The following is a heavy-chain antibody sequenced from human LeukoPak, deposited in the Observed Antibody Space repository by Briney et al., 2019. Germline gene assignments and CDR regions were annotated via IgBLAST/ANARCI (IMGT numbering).Heavy chain of an antibody. V-gene: IGHV4-59*01. CDR3: ARDYYDSSGLFAFDI. CDR2: IYYSGST. Sequence: SETLSLTCTVSGGSIISYYWSWIRQPPGKGLEWIGYIYYSGSTNYNPSLKSRVTISVDTSKNQFSLKLSSVTAADTAVYYCARDYYDSSGLFAFDIWGQGTMVTVSS. D-gene: IGHD3-22*01. J-gene: IGHJ3*02. CDR1: GGSIISYY.